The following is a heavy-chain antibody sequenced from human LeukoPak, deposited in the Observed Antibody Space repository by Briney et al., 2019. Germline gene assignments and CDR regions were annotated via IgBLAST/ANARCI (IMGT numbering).Heavy chain of an antibody. D-gene: IGHD5-24*01. CDR3: ARGIGASRDSYNYLVYYFDY. J-gene: IGHJ4*02. CDR2: ISYDGSNK. Sequence: GGSLRLSCAVSGFTFSSYGMHWVRQAPGNGLEWVAVISYDGSNKYYADSVKGRFTISRDTSKNTLYLQMNSLRAEDTAVYYCARGIGASRDSYNYLVYYFDYWGQGTLVTVSS. V-gene: IGHV3-30*03. CDR1: GFTFSSYG.